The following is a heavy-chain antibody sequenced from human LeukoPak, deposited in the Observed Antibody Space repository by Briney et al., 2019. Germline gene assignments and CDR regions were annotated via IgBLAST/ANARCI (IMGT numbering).Heavy chain of an antibody. CDR2: ISGSGGST. J-gene: IGHJ4*02. Sequence: GGSLRLSCAASGFTFSSYAMSWVRQAPGKGLEWVSAISGSGGSTYYADSVKGRLTISRDNSKNTLYLQMNSLRAEDTAVYYCAKAPGIRGGATFYFDCWGQGTLVTVSS. CDR3: AKAPGIRGGATFYFDC. CDR1: GFTFSSYA. V-gene: IGHV3-23*01. D-gene: IGHD1-26*01.